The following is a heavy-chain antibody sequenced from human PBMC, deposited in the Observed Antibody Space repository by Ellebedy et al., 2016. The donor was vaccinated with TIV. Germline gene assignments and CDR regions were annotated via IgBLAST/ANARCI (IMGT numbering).Heavy chain of an antibody. J-gene: IGHJ4*02. V-gene: IGHV3-43*01. CDR2: ISWDRYST. D-gene: IGHD2-15*01. CDR1: GFSFDGSS. CDR3: ARPAGYCSGSGCFFDY. Sequence: GESLKISXAASGFSFDGSSMHWVRQVPGKGLEWVSYISWDRYSTSYLDSVKGRFTISRDNSEDSLYLQMHSLRTEDSAVYYCARPAGYCSGSGCFFDYWGPGTLVTVSP.